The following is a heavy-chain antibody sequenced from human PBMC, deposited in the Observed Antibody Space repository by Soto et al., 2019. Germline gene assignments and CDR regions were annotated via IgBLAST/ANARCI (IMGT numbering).Heavy chain of an antibody. D-gene: IGHD2-2*01. Sequence: QVQLVQSGAEVKKPGSSVKVSCKASGGTFSRYSITWVRQAPGHGLEWIGRIIPIFGIASYAQKFQGRVPITAYDSTSTAYMELSSLRSDDTAVYYCAREDRDRETGLVPAAIDGMDVWGQGTTVTVSS. V-gene: IGHV1-69*08. J-gene: IGHJ6*02. CDR3: AREDRDRETGLVPAAIDGMDV. CDR1: GGTFSRYS. CDR2: IIPIFGIA.